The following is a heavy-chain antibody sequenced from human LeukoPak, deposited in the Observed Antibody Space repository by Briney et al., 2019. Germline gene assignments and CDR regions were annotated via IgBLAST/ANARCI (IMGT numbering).Heavy chain of an antibody. CDR1: GGSINTTSYY. CDR3: ARHVRWLQLTLYFDI. Sequence: SGTLSLTCTVSGGSINTTSYYWGWIRQPPGKGLEWIGSIYYSGSTSYNPSLNSRVTISVDTSKKQFSLKLSSVTAADTAMYYCARHVRWLQLTLYFDIWGRGTLVTVSS. D-gene: IGHD5-24*01. V-gene: IGHV4-39*01. CDR2: IYYSGST. J-gene: IGHJ2*01.